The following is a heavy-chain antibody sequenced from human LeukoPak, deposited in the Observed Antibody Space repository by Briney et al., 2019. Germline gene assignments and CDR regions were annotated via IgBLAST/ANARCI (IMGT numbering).Heavy chain of an antibody. CDR1: GASISSYS. D-gene: IGHD3-10*01. V-gene: IGHV4-59*01. CDR3: ARAGGIRGSALDLDY. Sequence: SETLSLTCTISGASISSYSWSWIRQPPGKGLEWIGYILHSGTTNYNPSLKSRVTISLDTSKNQFSLQLNSVTAADTAVYYCARAGGIRGSALDLDYWGQGTLVTVSS. CDR2: ILHSGTT. J-gene: IGHJ4*02.